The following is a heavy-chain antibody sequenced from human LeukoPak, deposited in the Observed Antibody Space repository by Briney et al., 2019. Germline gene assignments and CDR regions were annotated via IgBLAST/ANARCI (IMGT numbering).Heavy chain of an antibody. V-gene: IGHV4-34*01. Sequence: PSETLSLTCAVYGGSFSGYYWSWIRQPPGKGLEWIGEINHSGSTNYNPSLKSRVTISVDTSKNQFSLKLTSVTAADTAVYYCARRKNWNQDDAFDIWGQGTMVTVSS. D-gene: IGHD1-1*01. J-gene: IGHJ3*02. CDR2: INHSGST. CDR1: GGSFSGYY. CDR3: ARRKNWNQDDAFDI.